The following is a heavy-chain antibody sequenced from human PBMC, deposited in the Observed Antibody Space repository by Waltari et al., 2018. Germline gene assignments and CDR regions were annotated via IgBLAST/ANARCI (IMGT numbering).Heavy chain of an antibody. CDR2: IFSNDEK. CDR3: ARIPCRDGYNYCDYFDY. D-gene: IGHD5-12*01. CDR1: GFSLSNARMG. J-gene: IGHJ4*02. Sequence: QVTLKESGPVLVKPTETLTLTCTVSGFSLSNARMGVSWIRQPPGKALEWLAHIFSNDEKSYSTSLKSRLTSAKDTSKSQVVLTMTNMDPVDTATYYCARIPCRDGYNYCDYFDYWGQGTLVTVSS. V-gene: IGHV2-26*01.